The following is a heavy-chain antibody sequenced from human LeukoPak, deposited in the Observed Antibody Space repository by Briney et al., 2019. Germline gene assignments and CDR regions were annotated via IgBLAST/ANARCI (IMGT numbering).Heavy chain of an antibody. D-gene: IGHD2-2*01. V-gene: IGHV4-30-2*01. Sequence: SETLSLTCTVSGGSISSGGYYWSWIRQPPGKGLEWIGYIYHSGSTYYNPSLKSRVTISVDRSKNQFSLKLSSVTAADTAVYYCARDGVVVVPAARGFNWFDPWGQGTLVTVSS. J-gene: IGHJ5*02. CDR1: GGSISSGGYY. CDR3: ARDGVVVVPAARGFNWFDP. CDR2: IYHSGST.